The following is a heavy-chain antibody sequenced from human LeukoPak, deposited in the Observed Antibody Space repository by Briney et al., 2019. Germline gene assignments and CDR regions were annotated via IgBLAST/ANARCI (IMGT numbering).Heavy chain of an antibody. CDR2: ISGSGGST. J-gene: IGHJ4*02. CDR1: GFTFSGYA. V-gene: IGHV3-23*01. Sequence: GGSLRLSCAASGFTFSGYAMSWVRQAPGKGLEWVSAISGSGGSTYYADSVKGRFTISRDNSKNTLYLQMNSLRAEDTAVYYCAKVPPTRGYSYGLYDYWGQGTLVTVSS. D-gene: IGHD5-18*01. CDR3: AKVPPTRGYSYGLYDY.